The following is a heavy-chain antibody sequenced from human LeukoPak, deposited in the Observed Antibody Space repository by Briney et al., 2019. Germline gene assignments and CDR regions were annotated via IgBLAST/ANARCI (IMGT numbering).Heavy chain of an antibody. CDR1: GGSISSYY. CDR3: ARDGNFDDAFDI. V-gene: IGHV4-59*01. CDR2: IYYSGST. Sequence: SETLSLTCTVPGGSISSYYWSWIRQPPGKGLEWIGYIYYSGSTNYNPSLKSRVTISVDTSKNQFSLKLSSVTAADTAVYYCARDGNFDDAFDIWGQGTMVTVSS. D-gene: IGHD1-7*01. J-gene: IGHJ3*02.